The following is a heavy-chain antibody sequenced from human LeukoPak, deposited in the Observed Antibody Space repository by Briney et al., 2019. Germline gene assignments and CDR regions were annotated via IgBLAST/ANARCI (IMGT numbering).Heavy chain of an antibody. CDR3: AKDLGVGGYDLYWYFDL. CDR1: GFTFSSYA. V-gene: IGHV3-23*01. D-gene: IGHD5-12*01. Sequence: PGGSLRLSCAASGFTFSSYAMSWVRQAPGKGLEWVSAISGSGGSTYYADSVKGRFTISRDNSKNTLYLQMNSLRAEDTAVYYCAKDLGVGGYDLYWYFDLWGRGTLVTVSS. J-gene: IGHJ2*01. CDR2: ISGSGGST.